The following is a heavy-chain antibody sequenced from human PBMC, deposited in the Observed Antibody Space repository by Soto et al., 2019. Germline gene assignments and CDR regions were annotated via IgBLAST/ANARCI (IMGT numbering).Heavy chain of an antibody. CDR3: ARDPYSGIAAAGTFYPY. V-gene: IGHV3-33*01. CDR2: IWNDGSNK. Sequence: GGSLRLSCAASGFTFSSYGMHWVRQAPGKGLEWVAVIWNDGSNKYYADSVKGRFTISRDNSKNTLYLQMNSLRAEDTAVYYCARDPYSGIAAAGTFYPYWGQGTLVTVSS. J-gene: IGHJ4*02. D-gene: IGHD6-13*01. CDR1: GFTFSSYG.